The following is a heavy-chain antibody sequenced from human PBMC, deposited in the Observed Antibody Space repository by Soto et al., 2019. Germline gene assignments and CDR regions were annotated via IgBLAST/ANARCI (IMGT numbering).Heavy chain of an antibody. CDR2: ISWNSGII. CDR3: AKDKLYSNYEYYFDN. D-gene: IGHD4-4*01. CDR1: GFTFENYA. Sequence: SLRLSCAASGFTFENYAMHWVRQAPGKGLEWVSGISWNSGIIGYADSVKGRSTISRDNAKNSLYLQMNSLRAEDTAFYYCAKDKLYSNYEYYFDNWGRGTQVTVSS. J-gene: IGHJ4*02. V-gene: IGHV3-9*01.